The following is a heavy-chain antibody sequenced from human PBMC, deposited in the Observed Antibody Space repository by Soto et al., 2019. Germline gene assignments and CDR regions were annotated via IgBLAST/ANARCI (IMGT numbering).Heavy chain of an antibody. CDR1: GFTFSNHA. CDR2: ICGSGSST. CDR3: AKVYYDSFCVDV. D-gene: IGHD3-22*01. Sequence: GGSLRLSCAASGFTFSNHAMHWVRQAPGKGLEWVSAICGSGSSTYYADSVKGRFTISRDNSKNTLYLQMNSLRAEDTAVYYCAKVYYDSFCVDVWGQGTTVTVSS. J-gene: IGHJ6*02. V-gene: IGHV3-23*01.